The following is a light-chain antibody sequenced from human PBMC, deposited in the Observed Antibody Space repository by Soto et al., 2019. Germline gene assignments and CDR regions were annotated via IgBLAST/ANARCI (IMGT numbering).Light chain of an antibody. V-gene: IGKV3-11*01. CDR3: QQRTSWPFT. CDR2: DAS. CDR1: QSVSVY. Sequence: EIVLAQSPATLSLSPGERATLSCRASQSVSVYVAWYQVKTGQAPRLLIYDASTKAPGIPDRFSGSGAGIDFTLTISSLEPDEFAIYYCQQRTSWPFTFGGGTRVEIK. J-gene: IGKJ4*01.